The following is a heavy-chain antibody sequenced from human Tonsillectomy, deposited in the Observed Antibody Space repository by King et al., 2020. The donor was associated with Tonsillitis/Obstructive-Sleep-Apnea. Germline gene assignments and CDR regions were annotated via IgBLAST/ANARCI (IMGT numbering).Heavy chain of an antibody. CDR2: ISNDGNNK. J-gene: IGHJ4*02. Sequence: VQLVESGGGVVQPGRSLRLACAASGFTFSSYAMHWVRQAPGKGLEWVAVISNDGNNKYYADSVKGRFTISRDNSKNTLYLQMNSLRPEDSAVYSCVRLGARRGFDYWGQGTLVTVSS. V-gene: IGHV3-30*04. CDR3: VRLGARRGFDY. CDR1: GFTFSSYA. D-gene: IGHD1-26*01.